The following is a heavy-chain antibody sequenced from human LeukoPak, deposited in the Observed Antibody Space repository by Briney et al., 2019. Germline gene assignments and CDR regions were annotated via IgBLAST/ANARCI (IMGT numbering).Heavy chain of an antibody. D-gene: IGHD2-15*01. CDR3: ARAACSGGSCSFDP. V-gene: IGHV4-61*09. Sequence: PSQTLSLTCTVSGGSIGSGSYYWSWIRQPAGKGLEWIGHIYTSGSTNYNPSLKSRVTISVDTSKNQFSLKLSSVTAADTAVYYCARAACSGGSCSFDPWGQGTLVTVSS. CDR1: GGSIGSGSYY. CDR2: IYTSGST. J-gene: IGHJ5*02.